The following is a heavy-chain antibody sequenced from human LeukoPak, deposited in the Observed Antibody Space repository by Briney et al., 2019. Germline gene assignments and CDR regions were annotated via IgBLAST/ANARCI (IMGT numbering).Heavy chain of an antibody. CDR2: ISYDGSNK. CDR1: GFTFSSYW. Sequence: GGSLRLSCAASGFTFSSYWMSWVRQAPGKGLEWVAVISYDGSNKYYADSVKGRFTISRDNSKNTLYLQMNSLRAEGTAVYYCCVIGGYCSGGSCYVDDYWGQGTLVTVSS. D-gene: IGHD2-15*01. CDR3: CVIGGYCSGGSCYVDDY. V-gene: IGHV3-30*05. J-gene: IGHJ4*02.